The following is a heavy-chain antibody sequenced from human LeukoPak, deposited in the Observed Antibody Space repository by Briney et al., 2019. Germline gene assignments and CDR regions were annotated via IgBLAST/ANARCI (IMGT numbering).Heavy chain of an antibody. CDR3: ARDRTAYDYIWGSYRHFDY. Sequence: ASVKLSCKASGGTFSSYAISWVRQAPGKGLEWMGGIIPIFGTANYAQKFQGRVTITADESTSTAYMELSSLRSEDTAVYYCARDRTAYDYIWGSYRHFDYWGQGTLVTVSS. CDR1: GGTFSSYA. D-gene: IGHD3-16*02. J-gene: IGHJ4*02. CDR2: IIPIFGTA. V-gene: IGHV1-69*13.